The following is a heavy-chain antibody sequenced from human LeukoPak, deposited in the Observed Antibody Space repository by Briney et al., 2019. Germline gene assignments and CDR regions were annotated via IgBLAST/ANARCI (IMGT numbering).Heavy chain of an antibody. CDR2: ISSSTNYI. CDR3: ARGIGVTATGFDY. V-gene: IGHV3-21*01. Sequence: GGSLRLSCAASGFTFSSYSMNWVRQAPGKGLEWVSFISSSTNYIYYADSVKGRFTISRDNAKISLYLQISSLRGEDTAVYYCARGIGVTATGFDYWGQGTLVTVSS. D-gene: IGHD2-15*01. J-gene: IGHJ4*02. CDR1: GFTFSSYS.